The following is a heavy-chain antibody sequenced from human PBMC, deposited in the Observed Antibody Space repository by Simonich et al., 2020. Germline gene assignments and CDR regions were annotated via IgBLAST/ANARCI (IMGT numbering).Heavy chain of an antibody. V-gene: IGHV5-51*01. Sequence: EVQLVQSGAEVTQPGESLTISFKGSGYSFTSYWIGWVRNMPGKGLEWMETIYPGDADTKYSPSFQGQVTISADKSISTAYLQWSSLKASDTAMYYCARQLNDFDIWGQGTMVTVSS. CDR2: IYPGDADT. CDR1: GYSFTSYW. CDR3: ARQLNDFDI. D-gene: IGHD1-1*01. J-gene: IGHJ3*02.